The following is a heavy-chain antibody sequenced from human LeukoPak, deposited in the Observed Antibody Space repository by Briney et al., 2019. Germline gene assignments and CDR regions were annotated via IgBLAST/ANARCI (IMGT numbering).Heavy chain of an antibody. CDR2: ISGSGGST. Sequence: GASLRLSCAASGFTFSSYTMSWVRQAPGKGLEWVSAISGSGGSTYYADSVKGRFTISRDNSKNTLYLRMNSLRAEDTAVYYCAKGNGIVGATTFDYWGQGTLVTVSS. CDR1: GFTFSSYT. D-gene: IGHD1-26*01. J-gene: IGHJ4*02. V-gene: IGHV3-23*01. CDR3: AKGNGIVGATTFDY.